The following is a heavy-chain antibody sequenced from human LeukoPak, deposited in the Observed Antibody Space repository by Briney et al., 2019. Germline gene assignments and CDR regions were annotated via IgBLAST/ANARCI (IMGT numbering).Heavy chain of an antibody. CDR2: INSGGSAT. V-gene: IGHV3-23*01. CDR1: GFTFSTYA. J-gene: IGHJ4*02. D-gene: IGHD6-6*01. Sequence: GGSLRLSCAASGFTFSTYAMSWVRQAPGKGPEWVSAINSGGSATSYADSVKGRFTISRDNSKSTLYLQMNSLRADDTAVYYCAPRGAARNFDYWGQGTLVTVSS. CDR3: APRGAARNFDY.